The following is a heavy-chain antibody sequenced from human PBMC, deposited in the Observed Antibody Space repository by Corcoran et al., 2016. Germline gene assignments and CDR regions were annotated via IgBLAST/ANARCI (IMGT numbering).Heavy chain of an antibody. J-gene: IGHJ4*02. CDR2: ISYDGSNK. CDR3: AKDWCTNGVCYRMDY. D-gene: IGHD2-8*01. Sequence: QVQLVESGGGVVQPGRSLRLSCAASGFTFSSYGMHWVRQAPGKGLEWVAVISYDGSNKYYADSVKGRFTISRDNSKNTLYLQMNSLRAEDTAVYYCAKDWCTNGVCYRMDYWGQGTLVTVSS. V-gene: IGHV3-30*18. CDR1: GFTFSSYG.